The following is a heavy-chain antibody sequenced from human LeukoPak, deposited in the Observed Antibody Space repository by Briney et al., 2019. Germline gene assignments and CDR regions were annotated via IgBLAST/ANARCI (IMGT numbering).Heavy chain of an antibody. CDR3: ARALQYYYDSSGYGS. CDR2: IYSGGST. D-gene: IGHD3-22*01. CDR1: GFTVSSNY. V-gene: IGHV3-53*01. Sequence: GGSLRLSCAASGFTVSSNYMSWVRQAPGKGLEWVSVIYSGGSTYYADSVKGRFTISRDNSKNTLYLQMNSLRAEDTAVYYCARALQYYYDSSGYGSWGQGTLVTVSS. J-gene: IGHJ5*02.